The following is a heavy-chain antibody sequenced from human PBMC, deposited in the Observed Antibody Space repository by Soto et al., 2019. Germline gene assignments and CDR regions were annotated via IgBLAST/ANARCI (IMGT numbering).Heavy chain of an antibody. CDR3: ARDGCSTTSCLYYYYYYMDV. J-gene: IGHJ6*03. Sequence: GGSLRLSCAASGFTFSSYGMHWVRQAPGKGLEWVAVIWYDGSNKYYADSVKGRFTISRDNSKNTLYLQMNSLRAEDTAVYYCARDGCSTTSCLYYYYYYMDVWGKGTTVPVSS. CDR2: IWYDGSNK. V-gene: IGHV3-33*01. D-gene: IGHD2-2*01. CDR1: GFTFSSYG.